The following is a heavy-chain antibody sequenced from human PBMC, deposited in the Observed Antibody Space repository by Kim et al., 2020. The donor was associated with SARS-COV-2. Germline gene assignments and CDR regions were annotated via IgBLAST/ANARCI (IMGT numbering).Heavy chain of an antibody. CDR1: GFTFSSYA. CDR3: AKDLRGRGLGDYYYYGMDV. D-gene: IGHD3-16*01. V-gene: IGHV3-23*01. Sequence: GGSLRLSCAASGFTFSSYAMSWVRQAPGKGLEWVSAISGSGGSTYYADSVKGRFTISRDNSKNTLYLQMNSLRAEDTAVYYCAKDLRGRGLGDYYYYGMDVWGQGTTVTVSS. J-gene: IGHJ6*02. CDR2: ISGSGGST.